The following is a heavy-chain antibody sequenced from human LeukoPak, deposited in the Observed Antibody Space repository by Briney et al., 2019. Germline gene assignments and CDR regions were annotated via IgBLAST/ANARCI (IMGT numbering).Heavy chain of an antibody. J-gene: IGHJ4*02. CDR1: GGSISSSSWH. CDR2: IYYSGST. CDR3: ARTFDY. V-gene: IGHV4-39*01. Sequence: SETLSLTCTVSGGSISSSSWHWGWIRQPPGKGLEWIGSIYYSGSTYYNSSLKSRVTVSVDTSNNQFSLKLTSVTAADTAVYYCARTFDYWGQGIFVTVSS.